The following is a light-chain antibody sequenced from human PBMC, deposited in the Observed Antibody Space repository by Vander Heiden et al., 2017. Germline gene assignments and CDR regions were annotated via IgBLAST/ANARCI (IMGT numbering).Light chain of an antibody. CDR3: AAWDDSLNGLYV. Sequence: QSVLTQPPSASGTPGQRVTISCSGSISNIGRNTVNWYQHLPGTAPKLLINSNNQRPSGVPDRFSASKSGTSASLAISGLQSEDEAVYYCAAWDDSLNGLYVFGSGTKVTV. CDR1: ISNIGRNT. J-gene: IGLJ1*01. CDR2: SNN. V-gene: IGLV1-44*01.